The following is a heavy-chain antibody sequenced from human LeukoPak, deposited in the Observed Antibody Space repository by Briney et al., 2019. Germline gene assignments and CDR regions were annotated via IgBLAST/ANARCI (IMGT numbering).Heavy chain of an antibody. V-gene: IGHV5-51*01. CDR3: ARRLTYDSRAYYCLDY. CDR2: IYPGDSDT. J-gene: IGHJ4*02. CDR1: GYSFTTYW. D-gene: IGHD3-22*01. Sequence: GESLKISCKGSGYSFTTYWIAWVRQLPGEGLEWMGIIYPGDSDTRYSPSFQGQVTISADKSISTAYLQWSSLKASDTAMYYCARRLTYDSRAYYCLDYWGQGTLVTVSS.